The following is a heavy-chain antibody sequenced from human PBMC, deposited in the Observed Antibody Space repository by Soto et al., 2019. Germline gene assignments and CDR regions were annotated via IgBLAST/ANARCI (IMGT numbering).Heavy chain of an antibody. V-gene: IGHV3-7*01. D-gene: IGHD2-15*01. Sequence: PGASLRLSCAASGFTFSSYWMSWVRQAPGKGLGWVASIKQDGREKYYVDSVKGRFTISRDNAKNSLYLQMNSLRAEDTAVYYCARAGELVVLAAAYFDYWGTGTLVTV. CDR1: GFTFSSYW. CDR2: IKQDGREK. J-gene: IGHJ4*02. CDR3: ARAGELVVLAAAYFDY.